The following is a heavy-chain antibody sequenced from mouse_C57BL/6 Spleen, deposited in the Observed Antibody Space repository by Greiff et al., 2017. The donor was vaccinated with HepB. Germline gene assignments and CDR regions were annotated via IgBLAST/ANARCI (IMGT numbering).Heavy chain of an antibody. CDR1: GYAFSSSW. D-gene: IGHD2-1*01. CDR3: ARGNYGNYVGYFDY. V-gene: IGHV1-82*01. Sequence: VQLQQSGPELVKPGASVKISCKASGYAFSSSWMNWVKQRPGKGLEWIGRIYPGDGDTNYNGKFKGKATLTADKSSSTAYMQLSSLKSEDSAVYFCARGNYGNYVGYFDYWGQSTTLTVSS. J-gene: IGHJ2*01. CDR2: IYPGDGDT.